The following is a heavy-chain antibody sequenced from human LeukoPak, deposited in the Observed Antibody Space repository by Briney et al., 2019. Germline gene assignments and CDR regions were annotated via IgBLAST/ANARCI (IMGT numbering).Heavy chain of an antibody. CDR1: GFTFSSYS. Sequence: GGSLRLSCAASGFTFSSYSMNWVRQAPGKGLEWVSYISSSSSTIYYADSVKGRFTISRDNAKNSLYLQMNSLRDEDTAVYYCARGGPLGYCSGGSCLPYYYGMDVWGQGTTVTVSS. D-gene: IGHD2-15*01. CDR2: ISSSSSTI. J-gene: IGHJ6*02. V-gene: IGHV3-48*02. CDR3: ARGGPLGYCSGGSCLPYYYGMDV.